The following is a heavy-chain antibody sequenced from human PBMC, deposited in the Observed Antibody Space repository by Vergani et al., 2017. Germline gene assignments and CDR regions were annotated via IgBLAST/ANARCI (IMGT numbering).Heavy chain of an antibody. CDR3: AREGTSRGYDYYCMDV. V-gene: IGHV4-59*01. CDR1: GGSISSYY. D-gene: IGHD1-1*01. J-gene: IGHJ6*03. CDR2: IYYSGST. Sequence: QVQLQESGPGLVKPSETLSLTCTVSGGSISSYYWSWIRQPPGKGLEWIGYIYYSGSTNYNPSLKSRVTISVDTSKNQFSLKLSSVTAADTAVYYCAREGTSRGYDYYCMDVWGKGTTVTVSS.